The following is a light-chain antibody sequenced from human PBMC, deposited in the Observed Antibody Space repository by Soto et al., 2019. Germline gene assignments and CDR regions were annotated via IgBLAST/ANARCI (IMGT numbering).Light chain of an antibody. CDR3: LQDYNFPWT. V-gene: IGKV1-6*01. J-gene: IGKJ1*01. Sequence: AIQMTQSPSSLSASVGDRVTITCRASQGIRNDLGWYQQKPGKAPKLLIYAASSLQSGGPSRFSGSGPGTDFTLTISSLQPEDFATYYCLQDYNFPWTFRQGTKVEIK. CDR2: AAS. CDR1: QGIRND.